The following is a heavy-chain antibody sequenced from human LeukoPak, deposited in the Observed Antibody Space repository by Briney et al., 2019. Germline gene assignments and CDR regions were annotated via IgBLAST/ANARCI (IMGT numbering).Heavy chain of an antibody. J-gene: IGHJ5*02. V-gene: IGHV4-30-2*01. CDR1: GGSISSGGYS. CDR2: IYHSGST. Sequence: SETLSLTCAVSGGSISSGGYSWSWIRQPPGKGLEWIGYIYHSGSTYYNPSLKSRVTISVDRSKNQFSLKLSSVTAADTAVYYCAREGYGANWFDPWGQGTLVTVSS. D-gene: IGHD4-17*01. CDR3: AREGYGANWFDP.